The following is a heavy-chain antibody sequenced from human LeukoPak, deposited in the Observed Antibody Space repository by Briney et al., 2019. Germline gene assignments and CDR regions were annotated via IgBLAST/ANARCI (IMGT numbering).Heavy chain of an antibody. Sequence: PSETRSLTWTVAGGSISRYYCSWIRQPPGEGREWMGYIYYSGSTNYNPSLKSGVTISVDTSKNQFHLKLSSEHAEDTAVYYCARLATGTTFRFDPWGQGALVTVPS. CDR2: IYYSGST. D-gene: IGHD1-1*01. V-gene: IGHV4-59*01. CDR1: GGSISRYY. J-gene: IGHJ5*02. CDR3: ARLATGTTFRFDP.